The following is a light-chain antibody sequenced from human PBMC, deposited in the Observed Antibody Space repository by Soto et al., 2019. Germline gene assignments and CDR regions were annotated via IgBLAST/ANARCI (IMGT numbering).Light chain of an antibody. V-gene: IGLV2-14*01. CDR2: EVS. J-gene: IGLJ3*02. CDR1: SSDVGGYNY. CDR3: SSYTSSSTPWV. Sequence: SVLTQPASVSGSPGQSITISCTGTSSDVGGYNYVSWYQQHPGKAPKVIIYEVSNRPSGVSNRFSGSKSGNTASLTISGLQAEDEADYYCSSYTSSSTPWVFGGGTKLTVL.